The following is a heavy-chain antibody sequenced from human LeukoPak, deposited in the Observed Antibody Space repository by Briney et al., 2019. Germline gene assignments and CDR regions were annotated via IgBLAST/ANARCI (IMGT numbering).Heavy chain of an antibody. Sequence: EASVKVSCKASGGTFSSYAISWVRQAPGQGLEWMGGIIPIFGTANYAQKFQGRVTITADESTSTAYMELSSLRSEDTAVYYCARVPFGVYSSSWYANYYGMDVWGQGTTVTVSS. V-gene: IGHV1-69*13. CDR1: GGTFSSYA. CDR3: ARVPFGVYSSSWYANYYGMDV. D-gene: IGHD6-13*01. CDR2: IIPIFGTA. J-gene: IGHJ6*02.